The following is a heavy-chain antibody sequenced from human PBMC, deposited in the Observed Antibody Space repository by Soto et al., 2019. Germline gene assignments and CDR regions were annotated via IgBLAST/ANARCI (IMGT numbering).Heavy chain of an antibody. CDR1: GYTFSNFW. CDR2: IYPGDHET. Sequence: GESLKISCQCSGYTFSNFWIGWVRQLPGQGLEWMGIIYPGDHETRYSPSFLGKVTISAEKSINTACLQWSSLEASDSAFYFCARSPRSSPSFDVSGQGALVTVSS. V-gene: IGHV5-51*01. D-gene: IGHD6-13*01. J-gene: IGHJ4*02. CDR3: ARSPRSSPSFDV.